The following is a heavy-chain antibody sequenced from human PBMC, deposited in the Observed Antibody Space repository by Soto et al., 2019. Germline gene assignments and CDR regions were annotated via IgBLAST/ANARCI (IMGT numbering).Heavy chain of an antibody. CDR2: IKSKTDGGTT. CDR1: GFTFSNAW. V-gene: IGHV3-15*01. Sequence: GGSLRLSCAASGFTFSNAWMSWVRQAPGKGLEWVGRIKSKTDGGTTDYAAPVKGRFTISRDDSKNTLYLQMNSLKTEDTAVYYCTTVPIYYDILTGYPYWGQGTLVTVSS. CDR3: TTVPIYYDILTGYPY. J-gene: IGHJ4*02. D-gene: IGHD3-9*01.